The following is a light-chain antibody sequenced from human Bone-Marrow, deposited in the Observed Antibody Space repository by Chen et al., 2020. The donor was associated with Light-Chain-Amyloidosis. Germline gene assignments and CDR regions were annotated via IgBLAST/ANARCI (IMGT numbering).Light chain of an antibody. CDR2: EYA. J-gene: IGLJ3*02. CDR1: SGSIATNY. Sequence: NFMLTQPHSVSESPGKTVIISCTRSSGSIATNYVQWYQQRPVRSPTTVMYEYAQTPSWVPDRFFVSIDSAYNAASLTISALWTEDEADDFCQSYHNSSQGVFGGAAKLTVL. CDR3: QSYHNSSQGV. V-gene: IGLV6-57*01.